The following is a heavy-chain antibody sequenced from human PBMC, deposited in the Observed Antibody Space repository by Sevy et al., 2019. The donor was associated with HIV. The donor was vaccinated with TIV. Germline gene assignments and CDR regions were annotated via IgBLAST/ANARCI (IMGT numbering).Heavy chain of an antibody. Sequence: ASVKVSCKISGYTLTEFSMHWVRQVPGKGLEWMGSFEPEDAKTIYSQKFQGRVTMTEDTSTDTAYMELRSLRSEDTAMYYCAITREYYSDSSGYFDYWGQGTLVTVSS. J-gene: IGHJ4*02. V-gene: IGHV1-24*01. CDR3: AITREYYSDSSGYFDY. D-gene: IGHD3-22*01. CDR2: FEPEDAKT. CDR1: GYTLTEFS.